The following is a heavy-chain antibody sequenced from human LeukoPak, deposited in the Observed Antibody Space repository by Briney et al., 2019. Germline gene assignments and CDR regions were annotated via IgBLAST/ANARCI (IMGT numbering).Heavy chain of an antibody. D-gene: IGHD3-9*01. CDR1: GYTFTGYY. CDR2: INPNSGGT. V-gene: IGHV1-2*02. Sequence: ASVKVSCKASGYTFTGYYTHWVRQAPGQGLEWMGWINPNSGGTNYAQKFQGRVTMTRDTSISTAYMELSRLRSGDTAVYYCARADYDILTGYLGVTDYWGQGTLVTVSS. CDR3: ARADYDILTGYLGVTDY. J-gene: IGHJ4*02.